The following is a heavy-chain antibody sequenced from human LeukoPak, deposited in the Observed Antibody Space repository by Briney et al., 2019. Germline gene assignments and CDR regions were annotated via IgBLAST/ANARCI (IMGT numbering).Heavy chain of an antibody. Sequence: GGSLRLSCATSGFSFTDYPMNWVRQAPGKGLEWISNIRTTAEGAKYAYYADSVKGRVTISRDDGKNTLYLHMNSLRDDDTSVYYCATGKRYAFDYWGQGILVTVSS. D-gene: IGHD3-9*01. CDR3: ATGKRYAFDY. V-gene: IGHV3-48*02. CDR1: GFSFTDYP. CDR2: IRTTAEGAKYA. J-gene: IGHJ4*02.